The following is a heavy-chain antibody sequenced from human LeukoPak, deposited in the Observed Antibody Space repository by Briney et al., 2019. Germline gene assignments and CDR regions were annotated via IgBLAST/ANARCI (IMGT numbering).Heavy chain of an antibody. CDR1: GFTVSINY. CDR2: IYTTGKT. Sequence: GSLRLSCAASGFTVSINYMSWVRQAPGEGLEWVSVIYTTGKTYYADSVKGRFSISRDNSKNTVYLQMNSLRAEDTAVYYCAKVSPTGRAFDCWGQGTLVTVSS. D-gene: IGHD1-1*01. V-gene: IGHV3-53*01. CDR3: AKVSPTGRAFDC. J-gene: IGHJ4*02.